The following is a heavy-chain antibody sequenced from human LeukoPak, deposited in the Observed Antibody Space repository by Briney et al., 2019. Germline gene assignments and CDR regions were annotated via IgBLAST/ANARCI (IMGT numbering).Heavy chain of an antibody. D-gene: IGHD6-13*01. CDR2: IIPIFGTA. Sequence: GSPVKVSCKASGGTFSSYAISWVRQAPGQGLEWMGGIIPIFGTANYAQKFQGRVTITADKSTSTAYMELSSLRSEDTAVYYCAVYSSTLYYYYGMDVWGKGTTVTVSS. J-gene: IGHJ6*04. V-gene: IGHV1-69*06. CDR1: GGTFSSYA. CDR3: AVYSSTLYYYYGMDV.